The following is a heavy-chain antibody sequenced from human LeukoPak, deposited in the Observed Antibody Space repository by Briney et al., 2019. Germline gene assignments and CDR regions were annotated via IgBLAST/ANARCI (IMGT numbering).Heavy chain of an antibody. D-gene: IGHD2-2*01. J-gene: IGHJ6*03. CDR2: ISSSGSTI. Sequence: GGSLRLSCAASGFTFSSYEMNWVRQAPGKGLEWVSYISSSGSTIYYADSVKGRFTISRDNAKNSLYLQMNSLRAEDTAVYYCARRTSSLYYYYYYMDVWGKGTTVTVSS. CDR3: ARRTSSLYYYYYYMDV. CDR1: GFTFSSYE. V-gene: IGHV3-48*03.